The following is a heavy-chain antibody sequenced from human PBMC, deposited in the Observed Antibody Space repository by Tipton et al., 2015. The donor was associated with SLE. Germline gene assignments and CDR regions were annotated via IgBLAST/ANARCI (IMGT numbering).Heavy chain of an antibody. D-gene: IGHD3-22*01. Sequence: QLVQSGGGVVQPGRSLRLSCAASGFTFSTYGMHWVRQAPGRGLVWVSRIYFDGGYTNYAESVKGRFTISRDNAKNTLYLQMNSLRAEDTAVYYCAKELSGYLQYFDLWGRGTLVTVSS. CDR1: GFTFSTYG. V-gene: IGHV3-74*01. CDR3: AKELSGYLQYFDL. J-gene: IGHJ2*01. CDR2: IYFDGGYT.